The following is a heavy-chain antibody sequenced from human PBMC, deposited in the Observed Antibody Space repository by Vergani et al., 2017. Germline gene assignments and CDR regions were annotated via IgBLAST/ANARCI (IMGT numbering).Heavy chain of an antibody. V-gene: IGHV1-69*08. CDR3: AREDLYCSGGSCYGYYYYGMDV. CDR2: IIPILGIA. D-gene: IGHD2-15*01. J-gene: IGHJ6*02. Sequence: QVQLVQSGAEVKKPGSSVKVSCKASGGTFSSYTISWVRQAPGQGLEWMGRIIPILGIANYAQKFQGRVTITADNSTSTAYMELSSLRSEDTAVYYCAREDLYCSGGSCYGYYYYGMDVWGQGTTVTVSS. CDR1: GGTFSSYT.